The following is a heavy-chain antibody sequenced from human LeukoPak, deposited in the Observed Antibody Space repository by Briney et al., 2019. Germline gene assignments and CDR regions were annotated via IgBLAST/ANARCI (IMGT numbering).Heavy chain of an antibody. CDR2: ISYDGSNK. CDR1: GITFSNYA. Sequence: GGSLRLSCAASGITFSNYAMHWVRQAPGKGLEWVAVISYDGSNKYYAGSAKGRFTISRDNSKNTLYLQMNSLRAEDTAVYYCARDSMVRGVLSSIYWGQGTLVTVSS. V-gene: IGHV3-30-3*01. D-gene: IGHD3-10*01. J-gene: IGHJ4*02. CDR3: ARDSMVRGVLSSIY.